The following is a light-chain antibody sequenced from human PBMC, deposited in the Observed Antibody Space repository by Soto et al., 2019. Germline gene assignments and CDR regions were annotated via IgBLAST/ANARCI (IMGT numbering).Light chain of an antibody. CDR2: DVS. Sequence: SALTQPASVSGSPGQSITISCTGTSSDVGGFNLVSWYQQHPGKAPKLMIYDVSNRPSGVSNRFSGSKSGNTASLTISGLQAEDEADYYCSSYTSSSTVVFGGGTKLTVL. CDR3: SSYTSSSTVV. CDR1: SSDVGGFNL. V-gene: IGLV2-14*01. J-gene: IGLJ2*01.